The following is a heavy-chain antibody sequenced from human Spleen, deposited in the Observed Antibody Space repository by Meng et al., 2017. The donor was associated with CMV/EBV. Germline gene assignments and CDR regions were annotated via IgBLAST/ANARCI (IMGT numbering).Heavy chain of an antibody. V-gene: IGHV3-23*01. Sequence: GGSLRLSCSASGFIFTIYAMTWVRQAPGKGLEWVSTIYSDGSTYYADSLKGRFTISRDNGKNSVYLQMNSLRAEDTAVYYCASNGGLAGRLLYYWGRGTPVTVSS. J-gene: IGHJ4*02. CDR2: IYSDGST. CDR3: ASNGGLAGRLLYY. CDR1: GFIFTIYA. D-gene: IGHD2-15*01.